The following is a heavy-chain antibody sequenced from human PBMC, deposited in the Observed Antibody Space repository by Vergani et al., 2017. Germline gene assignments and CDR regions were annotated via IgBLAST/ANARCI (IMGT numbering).Heavy chain of an antibody. Sequence: QLQLQESGPGLVKPSETLSLTCTVPGGSISSSSYYRGWIRQPPGKGLEWRGSIYYSGSTYYNPSLKSRVTISVDTSKNQFSLKLSSVTAADTAVYYCARHVGVVGATSYAFEIWGQGTMVTVSS. CDR1: GGSISSSSYY. CDR3: ARHVGVVGATSYAFEI. D-gene: IGHD1-26*01. CDR2: IYYSGST. V-gene: IGHV4-39*01. J-gene: IGHJ3*02.